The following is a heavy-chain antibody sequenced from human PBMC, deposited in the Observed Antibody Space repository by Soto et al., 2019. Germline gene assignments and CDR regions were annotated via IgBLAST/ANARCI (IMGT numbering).Heavy chain of an antibody. CDR3: ARTLSAHIAAAGTGFDY. V-gene: IGHV1-46*01. Sequence: GASVKVSCKASGYTFTSYYMHWVRQAPGQGLEWMGIINPSGGSTSYAQKFQGRVTMTRDTSTSTVYMELSSLRSEDTAVYYCARTLSAHIAAAGTGFDYWGQGTLVTVSS. CDR1: GYTFTSYY. D-gene: IGHD6-13*01. CDR2: INPSGGST. J-gene: IGHJ4*02.